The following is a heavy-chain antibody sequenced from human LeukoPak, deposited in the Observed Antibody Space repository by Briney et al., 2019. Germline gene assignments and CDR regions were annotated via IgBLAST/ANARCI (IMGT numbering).Heavy chain of an antibody. J-gene: IGHJ4*02. CDR1: DDSITMYY. CDR2: IYYSGST. D-gene: IGHD1-26*01. Sequence: SETLSLTCSVSDDSITMYYWTWIRQPPEKGLEWIGTIYYSGSTYYNVSLKSRVTISVDTSKNQFSLNLSSVTAADTAVYYCARLRSPGDFDYWGQGTLVTVSS. V-gene: IGHV4-59*12. CDR3: ARLRSPGDFDY.